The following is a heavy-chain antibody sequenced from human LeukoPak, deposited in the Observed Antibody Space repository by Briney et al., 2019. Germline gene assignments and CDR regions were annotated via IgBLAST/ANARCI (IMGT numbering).Heavy chain of an antibody. J-gene: IGHJ6*02. V-gene: IGHV4-59*08. CDR1: GGSTSSYY. CDR3: ARRRTYDYGSKGYYYGMDV. Sequence: SETLSLTCTVSGGSTSSYYWSWIRQPPGKGLKWIGYIYYSGSTNYNPSLKSRVTISVDTSKNQFSLKLSSVTAADTAVYYCARRRTYDYGSKGYYYGMDVWGQGTTVTVSS. CDR2: IYYSGST. D-gene: IGHD4-17*01.